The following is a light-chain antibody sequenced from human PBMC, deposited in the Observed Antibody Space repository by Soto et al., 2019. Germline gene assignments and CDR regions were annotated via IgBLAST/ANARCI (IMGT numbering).Light chain of an antibody. CDR1: SSNIGAGYD. CDR3: QSYDSSLSGGV. Sequence: QSVLTQPPSVSGAPGQRVTISCTGSSSNIGAGYDVHWYQQLPGTAPKLLIYGNSNRPSGVPDRFSGSKSGTSASLAITGLQAEDEADSHCQSYDSSLSGGVFGGGTQLPVL. J-gene: IGLJ3*02. CDR2: GNS. V-gene: IGLV1-40*01.